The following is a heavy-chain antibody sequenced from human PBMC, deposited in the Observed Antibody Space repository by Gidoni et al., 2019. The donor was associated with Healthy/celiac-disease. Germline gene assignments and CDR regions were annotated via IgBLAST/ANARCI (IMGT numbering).Heavy chain of an antibody. D-gene: IGHD2-15*01. J-gene: IGHJ6*02. CDR3: ARFTGAGGSEGRRLRDYYYYYGMDV. CDR1: GGTFSSYA. CDR2: IIPIFGTA. Sequence: QVQLVQSGAEVKKPGSSVKVSCKASGGTFSSYAISWVRQAPGQGLEWMGGIIPIFGTANYAQKFQGRVTITADESTSTAYMELSSLRSEDTAVYYCARFTGAGGSEGRRLRDYYYYYGMDVWGQGTTVTVSS. V-gene: IGHV1-69*01.